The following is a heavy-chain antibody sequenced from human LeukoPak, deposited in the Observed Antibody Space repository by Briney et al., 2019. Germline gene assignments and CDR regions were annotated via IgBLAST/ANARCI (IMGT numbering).Heavy chain of an antibody. Sequence: GESLKISCRGSGYTFTNYWIGWVRQMPGKGLEWMGIIYPGDSDTKYSPSFQGQVTVSADKSISTAYLQWSSLEAADTAIYYCARRPPKGITVAGTDFDYWGQGTLVTVSS. CDR2: IYPGDSDT. D-gene: IGHD6-19*01. CDR1: GYTFTNYW. CDR3: ARRPPKGITVAGTDFDY. V-gene: IGHV5-51*01. J-gene: IGHJ4*02.